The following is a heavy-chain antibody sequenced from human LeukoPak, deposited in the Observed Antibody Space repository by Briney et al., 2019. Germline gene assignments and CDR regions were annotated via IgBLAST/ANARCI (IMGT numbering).Heavy chain of an antibody. V-gene: IGHV1-2*02. Sequence: GASVTVSFKASGYTFTGYYMHWVRQAPGQGLGWMGWINPISGGANYAQKFQGRGTMTTDTSISTAYMELSRLRSDDTAVYYCARDLVVVPAAIHYYSYMDVWGKGTTVTVSS. D-gene: IGHD2-2*01. CDR3: ARDLVVVPAAIHYYSYMDV. CDR1: GYTFTGYY. J-gene: IGHJ6*03. CDR2: INPISGGA.